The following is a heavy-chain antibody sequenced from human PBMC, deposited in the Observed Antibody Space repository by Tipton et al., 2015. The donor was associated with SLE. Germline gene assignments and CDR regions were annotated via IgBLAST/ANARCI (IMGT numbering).Heavy chain of an antibody. CDR2: IHQSGKT. V-gene: IGHV4-38-2*02. CDR3: ARGERSSMPDY. J-gene: IGHJ4*02. D-gene: IGHD2-2*01. CDR1: SYSVSSGYY. Sequence: TLSLTCIVSSYSVSSGYYWGWIRQPPGKGLEWIGSIHQSGKTYVNPTLKSRVAMSMDTSKNQVFLRLSSVTAADTAVYYCARGERSSMPDYWGQGTLVTVSS.